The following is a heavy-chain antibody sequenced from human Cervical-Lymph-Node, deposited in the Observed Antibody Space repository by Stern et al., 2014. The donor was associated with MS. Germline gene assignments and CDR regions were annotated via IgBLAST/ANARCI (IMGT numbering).Heavy chain of an antibody. CDR2: ISWDGVTT. CDR1: GFTFDEYS. D-gene: IGHD3-10*01. Sequence: VQLEESGGVVVQPGGSLRLSCAASGFTFDEYSLHWVRPAPGKGLEWVSFISWDGVTTHYADSVKGRFTISRDNSKNSLYLQMNSLRGEDTALYYCTKARAFNVGSLFDYWGQGTLVTVSS. J-gene: IGHJ4*02. V-gene: IGHV3-43*01. CDR3: TKARAFNVGSLFDY.